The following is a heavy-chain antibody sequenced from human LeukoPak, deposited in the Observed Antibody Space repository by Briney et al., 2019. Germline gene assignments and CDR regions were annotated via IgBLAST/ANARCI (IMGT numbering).Heavy chain of an antibody. CDR2: ITSNGDST. CDR1: GFIFSSYP. J-gene: IGHJ4*02. D-gene: IGHD6-13*01. CDR3: VKDQGEYSSSWYYFDN. V-gene: IGHV3-64D*06. Sequence: PGGSLRLSCSPSGFIFSSYPMHWVRQPPGKGVEYVSGITSNGDSTNYADSVKGRFTISRDNSKTTLSLHMSSLRAEDTAVYYCVKDQGEYSSSWYYFDNWGQGTLVTVSS.